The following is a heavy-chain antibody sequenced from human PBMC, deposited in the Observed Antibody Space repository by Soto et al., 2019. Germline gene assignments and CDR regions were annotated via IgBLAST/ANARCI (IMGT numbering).Heavy chain of an antibody. CDR2: ITPIIGII. D-gene: IGHD3-22*01. V-gene: IGHV1-69*08. CDR1: GGTFSTYT. Sequence: QVQLVQSGAEVKKPGSSVKVSCKASGGTFSTYTITWVRQAPGQGLEWMGRITPIIGIINYAQKFQGRVPITADQFTGTAYMELTRLRSDATAVYYCAGDPDSHYNDSHASSYPWGQGTLVTVSS. J-gene: IGHJ5*02. CDR3: AGDPDSHYNDSHASSYP.